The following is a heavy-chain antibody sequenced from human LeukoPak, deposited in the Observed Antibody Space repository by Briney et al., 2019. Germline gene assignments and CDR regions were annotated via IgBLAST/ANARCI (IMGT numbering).Heavy chain of an antibody. CDR3: AKYSSSSGRSDY. J-gene: IGHJ4*02. V-gene: IGHV3-21*01. CDR2: ISSSSSSYI. D-gene: IGHD6-6*01. Sequence: KPGGSLRLSCAASGFTFGSYSMNWVRQAPGKGLEWVSSISSSSSSYIYYADSVKGRFTISRDNAKNSLYLQMNSLRAEDTAVYYCAKYSSSSGRSDYWGQGTLVTVSS. CDR1: GFTFGSYS.